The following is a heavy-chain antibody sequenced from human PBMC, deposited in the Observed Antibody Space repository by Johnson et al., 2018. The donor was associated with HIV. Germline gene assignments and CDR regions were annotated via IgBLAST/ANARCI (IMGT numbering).Heavy chain of an antibody. D-gene: IGHD3-22*01. J-gene: IGHJ3*02. CDR1: GFTFSSYA. Sequence: QVQLVESGGGVVQPGRSLRLSCAASGFTFSSYAMHWVRQAPGKGLEWVAVISYDGSNKYYADSVKGRFTISRDNSKNTLYLQMNSLRAEDTAVYYCARGGYYYDSSAPRTFDAFDIWGQGTMVTVSS. CDR3: ARGGYYYDSSAPRTFDAFDI. V-gene: IGHV3-30*04. CDR2: ISYDGSNK.